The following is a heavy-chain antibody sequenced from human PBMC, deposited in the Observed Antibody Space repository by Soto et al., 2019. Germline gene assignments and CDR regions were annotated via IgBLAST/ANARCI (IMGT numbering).Heavy chain of an antibody. J-gene: IGHJ4*02. CDR2: FDPKDGLP. D-gene: IGHD1-1*01. V-gene: IGHV1-24*01. CDR1: GHKVTELS. CDR3: ATNWNYVDY. Sequence: ASVKVSCKVSGHKVTELSIYWMRQSPGTGLECMGGFDPKDGLPVYAQNFEGRVTMTEDASTDTAYLEVENLRSADTAVYYCATNWNYVDYWGQGTLVTVSS.